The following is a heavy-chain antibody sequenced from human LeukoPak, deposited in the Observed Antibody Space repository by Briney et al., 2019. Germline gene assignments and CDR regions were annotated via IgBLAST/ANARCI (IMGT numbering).Heavy chain of an antibody. Sequence: GGSLRLSCAASGFTFSAYWMSWVRQAPGKGLEWVANIKQDGSERNYVDSVEGRFTISKDNAKNSLYLQMNSLRAEDTALYHCARNNGMDVWGQGTTVIVSS. CDR3: ARNNGMDV. V-gene: IGHV3-7*03. J-gene: IGHJ6*02. CDR2: IKQDGSER. CDR1: GFTFSAYW.